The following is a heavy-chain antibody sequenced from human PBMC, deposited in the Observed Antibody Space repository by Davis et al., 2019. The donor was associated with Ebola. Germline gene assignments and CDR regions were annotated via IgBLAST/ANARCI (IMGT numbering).Heavy chain of an antibody. CDR3: AKDLAAYYDFWSGYH. CDR1: GFTFSSYA. Sequence: GESLKISCAASGFTFSSYAMHWVRQAPGKGLEWVAVISYDGSNKYYADSVKGRFTISRDNSKNTLYLQMNSLRAEDTAVYYCAKDLAAYYDFWSGYHWGQGTLVTVSS. D-gene: IGHD3-3*01. J-gene: IGHJ5*02. V-gene: IGHV3-30-3*01. CDR2: ISYDGSNK.